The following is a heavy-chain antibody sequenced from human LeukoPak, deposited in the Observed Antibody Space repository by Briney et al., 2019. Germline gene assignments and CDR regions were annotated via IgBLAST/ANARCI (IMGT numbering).Heavy chain of an antibody. V-gene: IGHV5-51*01. CDR1: GYSFTSSW. J-gene: IGHJ4*02. CDR2: IYPGDSDT. D-gene: IGHD1-26*01. CDR3: ARFSVGGTYYPNY. Sequence: GESLKVSCQGSGYSFTSSWIGWVRQMPGKGLEWMGIIYPGDSDTRYSPSFQGQVTISADKSISTAYLQWSSLKASDTAMYYCARFSVGGTYYPNYWGQGTLVSVSS.